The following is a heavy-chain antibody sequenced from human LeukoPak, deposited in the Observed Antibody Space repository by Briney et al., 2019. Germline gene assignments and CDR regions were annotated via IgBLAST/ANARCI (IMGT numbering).Heavy chain of an antibody. J-gene: IGHJ4*02. Sequence: PSETLSLTCTVSRYSISSGYYWGWIRQPPGKGLECIGSISHSGSTYYNPSLKSRVTISVDTSKNQFSLKLSSVTAADTAVYYCARVEAPSSGRPPFDYWGQGTLVTVSS. D-gene: IGHD6-19*01. CDR2: ISHSGST. CDR3: ARVEAPSSGRPPFDY. CDR1: RYSISSGYY. V-gene: IGHV4-38-2*02.